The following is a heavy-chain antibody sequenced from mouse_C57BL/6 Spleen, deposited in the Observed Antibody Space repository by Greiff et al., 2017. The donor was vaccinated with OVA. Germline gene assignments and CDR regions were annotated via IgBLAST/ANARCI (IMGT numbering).Heavy chain of an antibody. J-gene: IGHJ2*01. Sequence: QVQLKQPGAELVRPGTSVKLSCKASGYTFTSYWMHWVKQRPGQGLEWIGVIDPSDSYTNYNQKFKGKATLTVDTSSSTAYMQLSSLTSEDSAVYYCARQDYYGLFDYWGQGTTLTVSS. CDR1: GYTFTSYW. CDR3: ARQDYYGLFDY. V-gene: IGHV1-59*01. D-gene: IGHD1-1*01. CDR2: IDPSDSYT.